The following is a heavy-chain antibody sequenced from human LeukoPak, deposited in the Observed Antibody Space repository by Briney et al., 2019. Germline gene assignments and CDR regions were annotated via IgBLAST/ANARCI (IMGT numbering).Heavy chain of an antibody. Sequence: ASVKVSCKASGGTFSSYAISWVRQAPGQRLEWMGRIIPILGIANYAQKFQGRVTITADESTSTAYMELSSLRSEDTAVYYCARGEFNSRRGEHSYGSPFDYWGQGTLVTVSS. CDR1: GGTFSSYA. D-gene: IGHD5-18*01. CDR3: ARGEFNSRRGEHSYGSPFDY. J-gene: IGHJ4*02. V-gene: IGHV1-69*04. CDR2: IIPILGIA.